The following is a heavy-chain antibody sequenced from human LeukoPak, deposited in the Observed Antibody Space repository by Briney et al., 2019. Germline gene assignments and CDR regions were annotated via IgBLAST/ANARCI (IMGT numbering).Heavy chain of an antibody. CDR1: GFTFSSYA. Sequence: GGSLRLSCAASGFTFSSYAMSWVRQAPGKGLEWVSAISGSGGSTYYADSVKGRFTISRDNSKNTLYLQMNSLRAEDTAVYYCAKSWDVYGSGSYRYYGMDVWGQGTTVTVSS. V-gene: IGHV3-23*01. J-gene: IGHJ6*02. CDR2: ISGSGGST. CDR3: AKSWDVYGSGSYRYYGMDV. D-gene: IGHD3-10*01.